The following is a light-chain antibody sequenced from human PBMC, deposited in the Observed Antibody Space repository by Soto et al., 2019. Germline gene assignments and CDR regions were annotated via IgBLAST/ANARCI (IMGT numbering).Light chain of an antibody. CDR2: GAS. CDR1: QSVSSSY. J-gene: IGKJ3*01. V-gene: IGKV3-20*01. CDR3: QQYGSSPLFT. Sequence: EIVLTQSPGTLSLSPGERATLSCRASQSVSSSYLAWYQQKPGQAPRLLIYGASSRATGIPDRFSGSGSGTDFTLTISTLEPEDSAVYYCQQYGSSPLFTFGTGTKVDIK.